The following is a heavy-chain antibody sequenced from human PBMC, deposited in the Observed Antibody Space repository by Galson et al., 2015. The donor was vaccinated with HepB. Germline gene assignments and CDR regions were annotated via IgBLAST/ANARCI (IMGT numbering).Heavy chain of an antibody. CDR3: ARRGPSGSYLWGWFDP. Sequence: QSGAEVKKPGESLKISCKGSGYSFTSYWIGWVRQMPGKGLEWMGIIYPGDSDTRYSPSFQGQVTISADKSISTAYLQWSSLKASDTAMYYCARRGPSGSYLWGWFDPWGQGTLVTVSS. J-gene: IGHJ5*02. V-gene: IGHV5-51*01. CDR1: GYSFTSYW. CDR2: IYPGDSDT. D-gene: IGHD1-26*01.